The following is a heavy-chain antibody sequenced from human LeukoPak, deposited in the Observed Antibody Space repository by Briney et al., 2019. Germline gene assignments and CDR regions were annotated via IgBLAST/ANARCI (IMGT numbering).Heavy chain of an antibody. CDR3: ARDHYFYYMDA. J-gene: IGHJ6*03. CDR2: VNQGGTEK. V-gene: IGHV3-7*01. CDR1: GFTFSDYY. Sequence: GGSLRLSCAASGFTFSDYYMSWIRQAPGKGLEWVAIVNQGGTEKYYVDSVKGRFTISRDNAENSLYLQMNSLRAEDTAVYYCARDHYFYYMDAWGKGTTVTVSS.